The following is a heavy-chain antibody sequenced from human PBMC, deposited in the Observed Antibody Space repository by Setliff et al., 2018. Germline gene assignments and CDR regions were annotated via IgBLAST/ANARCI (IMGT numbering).Heavy chain of an antibody. CDR2: IYTSWST. CDR3: ARGGTFRYFDY. Sequence: PSETLSLTCTVSGDPMSSRRYYWAWIRQPAGKGLEWIGQIYTSWSTNYNPSLKSRVTVSVDTSKNQFSLRLISVTAADTAVYYCARGGTFRYFDYWGQGTPVTVSS. CDR1: GDPMSSRRYY. V-gene: IGHV4-61*09. D-gene: IGHD5-12*01. J-gene: IGHJ4*02.